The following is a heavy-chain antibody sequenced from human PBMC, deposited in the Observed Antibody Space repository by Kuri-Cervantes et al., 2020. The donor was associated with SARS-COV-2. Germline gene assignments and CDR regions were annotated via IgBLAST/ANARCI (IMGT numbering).Heavy chain of an antibody. V-gene: IGHV1-46*01. J-gene: IGHJ4*01. CDR2: INPGGGAT. CDR1: GYTFTNYY. D-gene: IGHD5-24*01. CDR3: ARDGRDGYNREFLTD. Sequence: ASVKVSCKASGYTFTNYYIHWVRQAPGQGLEWMGIINPGGGATTYAQKFQGRVTMTRDTSTSTVYMELSSLRSEDTAVYFCARDGRDGYNREFLTDWGHGTLVTVSS.